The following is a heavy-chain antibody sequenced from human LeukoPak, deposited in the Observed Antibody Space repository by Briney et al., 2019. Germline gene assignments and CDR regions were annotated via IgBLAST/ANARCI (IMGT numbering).Heavy chain of an antibody. J-gene: IGHJ4*02. CDR1: GFTFGSYA. D-gene: IGHD2-21*02. CDR3: AKMLLDCGGDCYSLPFDY. Sequence: GGSLRLSCAASGFTFGSYAMSWVRQAPGKGLEWDSAISGSGGSTYYADSVKGRFTISRDNSKNTLYLQMNSLRAEDTAVYYCAKMLLDCGGDCYSLPFDYWGQGTLVTVSS. V-gene: IGHV3-23*01. CDR2: ISGSGGST.